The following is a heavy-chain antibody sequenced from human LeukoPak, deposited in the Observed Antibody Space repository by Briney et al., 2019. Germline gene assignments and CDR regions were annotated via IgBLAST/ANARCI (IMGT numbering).Heavy chain of an antibody. D-gene: IGHD3-22*01. CDR3: AKDSSSGYRNFDY. V-gene: IGHV3-23*01. CDR1: GFTFSSYA. J-gene: IGHJ4*02. Sequence: GGSLRLSCAASGFTFSSYAMSWVRQAPGEGLEWVSAISGSGGSTYYADSVKGRFTISRDNSKNTLYLQMNSLRAEDTAVYYCAKDSSSGYRNFDYWGQGTLVTVSS. CDR2: ISGSGGST.